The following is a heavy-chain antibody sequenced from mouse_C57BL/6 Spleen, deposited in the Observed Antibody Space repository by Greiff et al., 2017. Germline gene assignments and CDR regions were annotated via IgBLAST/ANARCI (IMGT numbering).Heavy chain of an antibody. CDR2: ISSGSSTI. D-gene: IGHD2-4*01. J-gene: IGHJ4*01. CDR1: GFTFSDYG. CDR3: ARIYYDHYYAMDY. Sequence: EVKLVESGGGLVKPGGSLKLSCAASGFTFSDYGMHWVRQAPEKVLEWVAYISSGSSTIYYADTVKGRFTISRDNAKNTLFLQMTSLRSEDTAMYYCARIYYDHYYAMDYWGQGTSVTVSS. V-gene: IGHV5-17*01.